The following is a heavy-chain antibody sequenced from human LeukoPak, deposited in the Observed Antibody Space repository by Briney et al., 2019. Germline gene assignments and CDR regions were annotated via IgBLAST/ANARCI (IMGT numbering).Heavy chain of an antibody. CDR3: ARDGRLHYYYYMDV. V-gene: IGHV3-53*01. Sequence: GGSLRLSCAASGFTVSSNYMSWVRQAPGKGLEWVSVIYSGGSTYYADSVKGRFTISRDNAKNSLYLQMNSLRAEDTAVYYCARDGRLHYYYYMDVWGKGTTVTISS. CDR1: GFTVSSNY. CDR2: IYSGGST. J-gene: IGHJ6*03. D-gene: IGHD4-11*01.